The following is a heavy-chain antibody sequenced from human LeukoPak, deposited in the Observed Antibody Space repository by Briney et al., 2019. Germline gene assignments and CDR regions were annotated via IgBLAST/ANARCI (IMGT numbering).Heavy chain of an antibody. J-gene: IGHJ4*02. V-gene: IGHV4-30-4*01. CDR2: IYYSGST. CDR3: ARASNIVVVVAATPPLKYYFDY. D-gene: IGHD2-15*01. CDR1: GGSISSGDYY. Sequence: SETLSLTCTVSGGSISSGDYYWSWIRQPPGKGLEWIGYIYYSGSTYYNPSLKSRVTISVDTSKNQFSLKLSSVTAADTAAYYCARASNIVVVVAATPPLKYYFDYWGQGTLVTVSS.